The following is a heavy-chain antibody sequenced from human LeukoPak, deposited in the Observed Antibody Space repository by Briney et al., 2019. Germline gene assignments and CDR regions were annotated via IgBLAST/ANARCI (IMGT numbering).Heavy chain of an antibody. CDR1: GFTFSSYA. J-gene: IGHJ4*02. D-gene: IGHD5-12*01. CDR3: AKLSGGYVGDYFDY. V-gene: IGHV3-23*01. Sequence: RGSLRLSCAASGFTFSSYAMSWVRQAPGKGLEWVSAISGSGGSTYYADSVKGRFAISRDNSKNTLYLQMNSLRAEDTAVYYCAKLSGGYVGDYFDYWGQGTLVTVSS. CDR2: ISGSGGST.